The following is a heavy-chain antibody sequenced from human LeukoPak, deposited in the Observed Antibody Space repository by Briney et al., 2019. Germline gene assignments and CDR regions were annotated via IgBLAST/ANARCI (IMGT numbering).Heavy chain of an antibody. CDR2: IYYSGST. CDR1: GGSISSSSYY. D-gene: IGHD1-26*01. Sequence: SETLSLTCTVSGGSISSSSYYWGWIRQPPGKGLEWIGSIYYSGSTYYDPSLKSRVTISVDTSKNQFSLKLSSVTAADTAVYYCASLSGSNYFDYWGQGTLVTVSS. V-gene: IGHV4-39*01. CDR3: ASLSGSNYFDY. J-gene: IGHJ4*02.